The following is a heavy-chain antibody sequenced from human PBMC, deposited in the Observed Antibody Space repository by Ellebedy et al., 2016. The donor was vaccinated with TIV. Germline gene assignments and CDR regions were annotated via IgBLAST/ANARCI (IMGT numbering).Heavy chain of an antibody. Sequence: GGSLRLSXAASGFTFSSYGMHWVRQAPGKGLEWVAVIWYDGSNKYYADSVKGRFTISRDNSKNTLYLQMNSLRAEDTAVYYCARDQAFGELSGHLNWFDPWGQGTLVTVSS. CDR2: IWYDGSNK. D-gene: IGHD3-10*01. V-gene: IGHV3-33*01. J-gene: IGHJ5*02. CDR1: GFTFSSYG. CDR3: ARDQAFGELSGHLNWFDP.